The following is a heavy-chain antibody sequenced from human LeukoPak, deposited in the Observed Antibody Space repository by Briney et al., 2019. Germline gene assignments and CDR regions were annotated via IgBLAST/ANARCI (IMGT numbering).Heavy chain of an antibody. CDR2: INHSGST. CDR1: GGSFSGYC. Sequence: PSETLSLTCAVYGGSFSGYCWSWIRQPPGKGLEWIGEINHSGSTNYNPSLKSRVTISVDTSKNQFSLKLSSVTAADTAVYYCARGRLLWFGEARYYYYGMDVWGQGTTVTVSS. J-gene: IGHJ6*02. CDR3: ARGRLLWFGEARYYYYGMDV. V-gene: IGHV4-34*01. D-gene: IGHD3-10*01.